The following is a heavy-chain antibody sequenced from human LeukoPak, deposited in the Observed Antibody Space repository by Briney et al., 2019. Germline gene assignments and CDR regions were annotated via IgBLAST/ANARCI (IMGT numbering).Heavy chain of an antibody. CDR2: IYYSGST. Sequence: PSETLSLTCTVSGGSISSYYWSWIRQPPGKGLEWIGYIYYSGSTNYNPSLKSRVTISVDTSKNQFSLKLSSVTAADTAVYYCARALYYYDSSGYYDPYWYFDLWGRGTLVTVSS. V-gene: IGHV4-59*01. J-gene: IGHJ2*01. CDR1: GGSISSYY. D-gene: IGHD3-22*01. CDR3: ARALYYYDSSGYYDPYWYFDL.